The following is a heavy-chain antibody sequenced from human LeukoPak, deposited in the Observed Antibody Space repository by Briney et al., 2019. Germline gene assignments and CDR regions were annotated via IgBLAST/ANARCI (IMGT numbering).Heavy chain of an antibody. J-gene: IGHJ5*02. CDR2: ISGSGGST. Sequence: GGSLRLSCAASGFTFSSYAMSWIRQAPGKGLEWVSAISGSGGSTYYADSVKGRFTISRDNSKNTLYLQMNSLRAEDTAVYYCAKDRRAAAGRSNNWFDPWGQGTLVTVSS. V-gene: IGHV3-23*01. D-gene: IGHD6-13*01. CDR1: GFTFSSYA. CDR3: AKDRRAAAGRSNNWFDP.